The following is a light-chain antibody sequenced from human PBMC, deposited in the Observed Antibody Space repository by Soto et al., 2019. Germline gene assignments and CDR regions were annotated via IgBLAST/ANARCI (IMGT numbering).Light chain of an antibody. CDR1: SSDVGSYNY. CDR3: SSYAGSNNFVV. Sequence: QSALTQPPSASGSPGQSVTISCTGTSSDVGSYNYVSWYQQHPGKAAKLMIYEVSKRPSGVPDRFSGSKSGNTASLTVSGLQAEDEADNYCSSYAGSNNFVVFGGGTKLTVL. CDR2: EVS. J-gene: IGLJ2*01. V-gene: IGLV2-8*01.